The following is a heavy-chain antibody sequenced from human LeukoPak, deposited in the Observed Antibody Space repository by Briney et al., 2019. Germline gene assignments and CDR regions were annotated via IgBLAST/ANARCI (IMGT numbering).Heavy chain of an antibody. J-gene: IGHJ6*02. CDR1: GDSVSSNSAA. CDR2: TYYRSKWYN. CDR3: ASQAFERGYSGPDSLYYYYGMDV. Sequence: SQTLSLTYAISGDSVSSNSAAWNWIRQSPSRGLEWLGRTYYRSKWYNDYAVSVKSRITINPDTSKNQFSLQLKSVTPEDTAVYYCASQAFERGYSGPDSLYYYYGMDVWGQGTTVTVSS. V-gene: IGHV6-1*01. D-gene: IGHD5-12*01.